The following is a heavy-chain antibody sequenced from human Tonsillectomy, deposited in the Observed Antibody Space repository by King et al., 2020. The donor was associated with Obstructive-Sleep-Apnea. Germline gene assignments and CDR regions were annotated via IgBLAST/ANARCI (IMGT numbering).Heavy chain of an antibody. D-gene: IGHD3-22*01. CDR2: TSYDGNNK. J-gene: IGHJ6*02. CDR1: GFTFSTYA. Sequence: VQLVESVGGVVQPGRSLRLSCAASGFTFSTYAMQWVRPAPGQGLEWVAVTSYDGNNKYYADSVKGRFTISRDNSKNTLFLQMNSLRVEDTAVYYCATQPYYYDSSGYRRNYGMDVWGQGTTVTVSS. CDR3: ATQPYYYDSSGYRRNYGMDV. V-gene: IGHV3-30*04.